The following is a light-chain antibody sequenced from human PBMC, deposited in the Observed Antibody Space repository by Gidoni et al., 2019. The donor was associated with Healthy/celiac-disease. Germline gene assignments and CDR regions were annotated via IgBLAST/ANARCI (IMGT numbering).Light chain of an antibody. J-gene: IGLJ2*01. CDR2: ENN. CDR1: SSNIGNNY. CDR3: GTWDSSLSAL. V-gene: IGLV1-51*02. Sequence: QSVLTQPPSVSAAPGQKFTISCSGRSSNIGNNYVSWYQQLPGTAPKLLIYENNKRPSGIPDRFSCSKSGTSATLGITGPQTGDEADYYCGTWDSSLSALFGGGTKLTVL.